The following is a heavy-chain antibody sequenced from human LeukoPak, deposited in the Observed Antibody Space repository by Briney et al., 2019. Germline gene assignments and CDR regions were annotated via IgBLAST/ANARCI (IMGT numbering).Heavy chain of an antibody. CDR2: ISGSGGST. J-gene: IGHJ4*02. Sequence: GGSLRLSCAASGFTFSSYAMSWVRQAPGKGLEWVSAISGSGGSTYYADSVKGRFTISRDNSKNTLYLQMNSLRAEDTAVYYCAKDHPLGYYYDSSGYTFDYWGQGTLVTVSS. D-gene: IGHD3-22*01. CDR3: AKDHPLGYYYDSSGYTFDY. V-gene: IGHV3-23*01. CDR1: GFTFSSYA.